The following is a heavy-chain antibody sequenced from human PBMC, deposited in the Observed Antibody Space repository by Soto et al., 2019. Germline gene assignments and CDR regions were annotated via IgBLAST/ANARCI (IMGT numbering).Heavy chain of an antibody. CDR1: GGTFSTYT. J-gene: IGHJ3*02. Sequence: QVQLVQSGAEVKKPGSSVKVSCKASGGTFSTYTIIWVRQAPGQGLEWMGRILPMLDITNSAQRFQGRVTITADKSTSTAYLELSSLRSEDTAVYYCTLGSWSAVTFDIWGRGTMVTVSS. CDR3: TLGSWSAVTFDI. CDR2: ILPMLDIT. D-gene: IGHD6-13*01. V-gene: IGHV1-69*02.